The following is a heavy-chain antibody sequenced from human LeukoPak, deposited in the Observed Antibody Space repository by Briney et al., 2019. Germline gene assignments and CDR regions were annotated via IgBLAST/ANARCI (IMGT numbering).Heavy chain of an antibody. CDR2: ISYDGSNK. CDR1: GFTFSSYG. D-gene: IGHD3-22*01. J-gene: IGHJ3*02. V-gene: IGHV3-30*18. Sequence: GRSLRLSCAASGFTFSSYGMHWVRQAPGKGLEWVAVISYDGSNKYYADSVKGRFTISRDNSKNTLYLQMNSLRAEDTAVYYCAKLGQYYYDSSGYYSHPHDAFDIWGQGTMVTVSS. CDR3: AKLGQYYYDSSGYYSHPHDAFDI.